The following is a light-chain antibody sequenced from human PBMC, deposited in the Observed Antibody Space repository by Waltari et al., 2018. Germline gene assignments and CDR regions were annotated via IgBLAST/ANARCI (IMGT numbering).Light chain of an antibody. Sequence: QLILTQPPSASASLGASVTLSCTLSSAHSNAATAWLPRQPEKGPRYLMKVNSDGSYIKGDGIPDRFAGSSSGADRYLTISSLQSEDEADYYCETGGFGIWRFGGGTKLTVL. J-gene: IGLJ2*01. CDR3: ETGGFGIWR. CDR1: SAHSNAA. V-gene: IGLV4-69*01. CDR2: VNSDGSY.